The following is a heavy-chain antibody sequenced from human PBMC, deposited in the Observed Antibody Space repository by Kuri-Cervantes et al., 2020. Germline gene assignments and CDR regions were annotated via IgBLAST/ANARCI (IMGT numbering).Heavy chain of an antibody. V-gene: IGHV5-51*01. J-gene: IGHJ5*02. CDR3: ARLYSSGLNNWFDP. CDR2: IYTGDSDT. Sequence: GGSLRLSCKGSGYSFTSYWIGWVRQMPGKGLEWMGIIYTGDSDTRYSPSFQGQVTISADKSISTAYLQWSSLKASDTAMYYCARLYSSGLNNWFDPWGQGTLVTVSS. CDR1: GYSFTSYW. D-gene: IGHD6-19*01.